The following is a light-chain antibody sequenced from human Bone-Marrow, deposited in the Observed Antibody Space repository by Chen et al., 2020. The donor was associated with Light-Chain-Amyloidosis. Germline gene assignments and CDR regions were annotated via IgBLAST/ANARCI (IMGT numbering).Light chain of an antibody. CDR3: QVWDRSSDRPV. Sequence: SSVLTQPSSVLVVTEQTATIACGGNNIGSTSVHWYQQTPGQAPLLVVYYDSDRPSGIPERLSGSNSGNTATLTISRVEAGDEADYYCQVWDRSSDRPVFGGGTKLTVL. CDR1: NIGSTS. CDR2: YDS. V-gene: IGLV3-21*02. J-gene: IGLJ3*02.